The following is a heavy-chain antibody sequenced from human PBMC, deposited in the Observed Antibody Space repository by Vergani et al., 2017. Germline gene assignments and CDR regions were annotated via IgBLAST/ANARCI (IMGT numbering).Heavy chain of an antibody. V-gene: IGHV1-3*01. D-gene: IGHD3-3*01. Sequence: QVQLVQSGAEVKKPGASVKVFCKASGYTFTSYAMHWVRQAPGQRLEWMGWINAGNGNTKYSQKFQGRVTITRDTSASTAYSELSSMRSEDTAVYYCARNGWYDCWSSYYHYYFDYWGQGTLVTVSS. CDR3: ARNGWYDCWSSYYHYYFDY. CDR1: GYTFTSYA. J-gene: IGHJ4*02. CDR2: INAGNGNT.